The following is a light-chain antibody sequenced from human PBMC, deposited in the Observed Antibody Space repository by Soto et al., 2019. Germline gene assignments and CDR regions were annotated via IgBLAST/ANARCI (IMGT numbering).Light chain of an antibody. CDR2: SSN. V-gene: IGLV1-44*01. CDR1: SSNIGINT. Sequence: QSVLTQPPSASGTPGQRVTISCSGSSSNIGINTVNWYQQLPGTAPKLPIYSSNQRPSGVPDRFSGSKSGTSASLAISGLQSEDESDYYCAAWDDSLNGPVFGTGTKVTVL. CDR3: AAWDDSLNGPV. J-gene: IGLJ1*01.